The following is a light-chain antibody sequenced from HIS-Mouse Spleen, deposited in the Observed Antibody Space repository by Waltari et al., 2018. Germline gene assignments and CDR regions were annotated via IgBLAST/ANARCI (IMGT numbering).Light chain of an antibody. J-gene: IGLJ1*01. CDR2: DDS. Sequence: SYVLTQPPSVSVAPGQTARITCGGNNIGSKSVHWYQQKPGQAPVLVVYDDSDRPSGIPEGFAGSNSGNTATLTISRVEAGDEADYYCQSYDSSLSGYVFGTGTKVTVL. CDR3: QSYDSSLSGYV. V-gene: IGLV3-21*02. CDR1: NIGSKS.